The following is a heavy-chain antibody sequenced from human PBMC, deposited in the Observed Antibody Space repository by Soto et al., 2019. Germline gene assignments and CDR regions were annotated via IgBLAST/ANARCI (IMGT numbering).Heavy chain of an antibody. CDR3: AINAERNAQKFDF. CDR1: GGSFHSSA. J-gene: IGHJ4*02. CDR2: ITPISDSA. V-gene: IGHV1-69*01. D-gene: IGHD2-2*01. Sequence: QVQLVQFGAEVKTPGSSVKVSCKVSGGSFHSSAINWLRQAPGQGLEWMGGITPISDSANYAQNFQGRVTITADVYTTTAYMEVNSLTYDDTAVYFCAINAERNAQKFDFWGQGTLVTVSS.